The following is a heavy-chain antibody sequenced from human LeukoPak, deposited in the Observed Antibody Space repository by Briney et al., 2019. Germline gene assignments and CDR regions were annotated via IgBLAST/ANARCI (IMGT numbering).Heavy chain of an antibody. CDR1: GGSISSYY. V-gene: IGHV4-59*01. D-gene: IGHD6-19*01. CDR3: ARDPFGSGLDAFDI. J-gene: IGHJ3*02. CDR2: IYCSGST. Sequence: SSETLSLTCTVSGGSISSYYWSWIRQPPGKGLEWIGYIYCSGSTNYNPSLKSRVTISVDTSKNQFSLKLSSVTAADTAVYYCARDPFGSGLDAFDIWGQGTMVTISS.